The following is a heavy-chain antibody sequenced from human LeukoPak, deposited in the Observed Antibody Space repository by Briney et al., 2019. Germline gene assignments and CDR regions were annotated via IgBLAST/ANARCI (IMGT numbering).Heavy chain of an antibody. CDR3: ARDESGRYHSFDY. CDR2: INPNIGGT. CDR1: GYTFTDYY. Sequence: ASVKLSCKAFGYTFTDYYMHWVRQAPGQGLEWMGWINPNIGGTNYAQKFQGRVTMTRDTSVSTAHMELSSLISDDTAVYYCARDESGRYHSFDYWGQGTLVTVSS. J-gene: IGHJ4*02. V-gene: IGHV1-2*02. D-gene: IGHD1-26*01.